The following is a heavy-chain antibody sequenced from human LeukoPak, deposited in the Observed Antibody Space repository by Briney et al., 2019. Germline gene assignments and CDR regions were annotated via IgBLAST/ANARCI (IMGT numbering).Heavy chain of an antibody. J-gene: IGHJ6*03. CDR2: ISSSGSTI. CDR3: AKMGKTENHYGSGRFSYYYYMDV. Sequence: GGSLRLSCAASGFTFSSYEMNWVRRAPGKGLEWVSYISSSGSTIYYADSVKGRFTISRDNAKNSLYLQMNSLRAEDTAVYYCAKMGKTENHYGSGRFSYYYYMDVWGKGTTVTISS. D-gene: IGHD3-10*01. V-gene: IGHV3-48*03. CDR1: GFTFSSYE.